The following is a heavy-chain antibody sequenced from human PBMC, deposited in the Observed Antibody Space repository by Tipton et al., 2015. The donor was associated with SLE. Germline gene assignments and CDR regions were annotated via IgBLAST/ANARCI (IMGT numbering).Heavy chain of an antibody. D-gene: IGHD3-22*01. CDR1: GGYISSDTYY. V-gene: IGHV4-61*02. J-gene: IGHJ6*03. Sequence: TLSLTCIVSGGYISSDTYYWSWIRQPAGKGLEWIGRIYNTGSTNYNPSLKSRIAISVDTSTMQFSLRLTSVTAADTAVYYCGGGNYFDYYMDVWGKGTTVTVSS. CDR2: IYNTGST. CDR3: GGGNYFDYYMDV.